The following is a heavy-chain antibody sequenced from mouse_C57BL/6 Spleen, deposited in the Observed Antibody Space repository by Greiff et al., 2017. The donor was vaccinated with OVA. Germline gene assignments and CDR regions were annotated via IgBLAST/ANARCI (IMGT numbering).Heavy chain of an antibody. CDR3: TRSGNSFDY. V-gene: IGHV1-15*01. J-gene: IGHJ2*01. D-gene: IGHD5-2*01. Sequence: LQQSGAELVRPGASVTLSCKASGSTFPDYELHWVKQTPVHGLEWIGAIDPDTGGTAYHQKFKGKAILTADKSSSTAYMDLRSMTSEDAAVYYCTRSGNSFDYWGQGTTRTVSS. CDR1: GSTFPDYE. CDR2: IDPDTGGT.